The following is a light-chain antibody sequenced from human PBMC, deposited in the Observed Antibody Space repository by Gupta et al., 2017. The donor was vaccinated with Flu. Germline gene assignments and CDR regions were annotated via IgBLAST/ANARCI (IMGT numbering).Light chain of an antibody. CDR2: GAS. Sequence: ATLSCRASLSVSSSYLAWYQQKPGQAPRLLIYGASSRATGIPDRFSGSGSGTVFTLTIRRLEPEDFAVYYCQQYGSSPPMYTFGQGTKLEIK. V-gene: IGKV3-20*01. CDR3: QQYGSSPPMYT. CDR1: LSVSSSY. J-gene: IGKJ2*01.